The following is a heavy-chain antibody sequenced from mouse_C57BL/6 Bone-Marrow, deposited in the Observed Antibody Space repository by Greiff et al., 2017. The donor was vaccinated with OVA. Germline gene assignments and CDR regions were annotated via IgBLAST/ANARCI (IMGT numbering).Heavy chain of an antibody. CDR3: ARQLRLRGYFDY. D-gene: IGHD3-2*02. CDR1: GYSITSGYY. J-gene: IGHJ2*01. CDR2: ISYDGSN. Sequence: EVKVEESGPGLVKPSQSLSLTCSVTGYSITSGYYWNWIRQFPGNKLEWMGYISYDGSNNYNPSLKNRISITRDTSKNQFFLKLNSVTTEDTATYYCARQLRLRGYFDYWGQGTTLTVSS. V-gene: IGHV3-6*01.